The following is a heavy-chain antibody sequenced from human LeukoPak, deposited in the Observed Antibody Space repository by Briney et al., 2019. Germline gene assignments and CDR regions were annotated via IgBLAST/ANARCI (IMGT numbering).Heavy chain of an antibody. CDR1: GYTLTELS. CDR3: ARADWNYDGPYYYYYGMDV. J-gene: IGHJ6*02. CDR2: IWYDGSNK. Sequence: SCKVSGYTLTELSMHWVRQAPGKGLEWVAVIWYDGSNKYYADSVKGRFTISRDNSKNTLYLQMNSLRAEDTAVYYCARADWNYDGPYYYYYGMDVWGQGTTVTVSS. V-gene: IGHV3-33*01. D-gene: IGHD1-7*01.